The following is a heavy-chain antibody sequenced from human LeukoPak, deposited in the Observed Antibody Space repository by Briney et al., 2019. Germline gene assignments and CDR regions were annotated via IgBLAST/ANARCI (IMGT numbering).Heavy chain of an antibody. D-gene: IGHD1-26*01. CDR3: ARAPSGATNDAFDI. CDR2: INHSGST. J-gene: IGHJ3*02. CDR1: GGSFSGYY. V-gene: IGHV4-34*01. Sequence: SETLSLTCAVYGGSFSGYYWSWIRQPPGKGLEWMGEINHSGSTNYNPSLKSRVTISVDTSKHQFSLKLSSVTAADTAVYYCARAPSGATNDAFDIWGQGTMVTVSS.